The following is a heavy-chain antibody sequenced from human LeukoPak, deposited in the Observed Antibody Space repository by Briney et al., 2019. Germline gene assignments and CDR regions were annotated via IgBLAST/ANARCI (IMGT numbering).Heavy chain of an antibody. Sequence: SETLSLTCTVSGGSISSYYWSWLRQPPGKGLGWIGYIYYSGSTNYNPSLKSRVTISVDTSKNQFSLKLSSVTAADTAVYYCAREGTMVRSFDYWGQGTLVTVSS. J-gene: IGHJ4*02. D-gene: IGHD3-10*01. V-gene: IGHV4-59*01. CDR1: GGSISSYY. CDR2: IYYSGST. CDR3: AREGTMVRSFDY.